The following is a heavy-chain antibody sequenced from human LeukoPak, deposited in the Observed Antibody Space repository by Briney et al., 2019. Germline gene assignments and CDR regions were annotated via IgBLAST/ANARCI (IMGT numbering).Heavy chain of an antibody. CDR3: ARVPRGGDRFDP. V-gene: IGHV3-7*01. J-gene: IGHJ5*02. Sequence: GGSLRLSCAASGFTFSSHWMSWVRQAPGKGLEWVANIKKDGSEKYYVDAVKGRFTISRDNAKTSLYLQMNSLRAEDTAVYYCARVPRGGDRFDPWGQGTLVTVSS. D-gene: IGHD3-16*01. CDR2: IKKDGSEK. CDR1: GFTFSSHW.